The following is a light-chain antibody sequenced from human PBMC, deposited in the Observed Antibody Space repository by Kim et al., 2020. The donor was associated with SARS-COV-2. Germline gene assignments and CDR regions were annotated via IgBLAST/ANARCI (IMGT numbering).Light chain of an antibody. CDR1: QDIYSF. J-gene: IGKJ2*01. V-gene: IGKV1-16*01. CDR2: SGS. CDR3: QQYSRYPPT. Sequence: DIQVTQSPSSLSAAVGDRVTITCRASQDIYSFLAWFQQKPGKGPRSLIYSGSTLQSGVPSRFSGSGSGTDFTLTIISLQPEDFGTYYCQQYSRYPPTFGQGTKLEIK.